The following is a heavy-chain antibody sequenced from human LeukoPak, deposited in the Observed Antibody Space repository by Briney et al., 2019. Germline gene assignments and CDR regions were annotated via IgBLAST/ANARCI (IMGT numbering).Heavy chain of an antibody. J-gene: IGHJ4*02. Sequence: GGSLRPSCAASGFTFINYNMNWVRQAPGKGLEWVSSVSSSSAYIYYADSVKGRFTISRDNAKNSLYLQMNSLRAEDTALYYCARGRKSIAAAGLFDYWGQGTLVTVSS. V-gene: IGHV3-21*04. CDR3: ARGRKSIAAAGLFDY. CDR1: GFTFINYN. D-gene: IGHD6-13*01. CDR2: VSSSSAYI.